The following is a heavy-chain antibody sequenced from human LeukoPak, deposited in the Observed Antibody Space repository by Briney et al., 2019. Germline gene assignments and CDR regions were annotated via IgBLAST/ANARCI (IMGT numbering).Heavy chain of an antibody. CDR1: GFTFSSYS. CDR3: ARESLGYCSGSSCYYFYMDF. Sequence: GGSLRLSCAASGFTFSSYSMNWVRQAPGKGLEWLSYISGSSSTIYYADSVKGRFTISRDNAQNSLYLQMNSLRAEDTAVYYCARESLGYCSGSSCYYFYMDFWGKGTTVTVSS. J-gene: IGHJ6*03. V-gene: IGHV3-48*04. D-gene: IGHD2-2*01. CDR2: ISGSSSTI.